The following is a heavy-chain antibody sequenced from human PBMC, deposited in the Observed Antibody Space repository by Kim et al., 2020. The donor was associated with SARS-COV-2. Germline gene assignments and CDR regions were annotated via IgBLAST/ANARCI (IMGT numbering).Heavy chain of an antibody. J-gene: IGHJ2*01. Sequence: ASVKVSCKASGYTFTSYGISWVRQAPGQGLEWMGWISAYNGNTNYAQKLQGRVTMTTDTSTSTAYMELRSLRSDDTAVYYCARDLSHYDFWSGYSYWYFDLWGRGTLVTVSS. D-gene: IGHD3-3*01. V-gene: IGHV1-18*01. CDR3: ARDLSHYDFWSGYSYWYFDL. CDR2: ISAYNGNT. CDR1: GYTFTSYG.